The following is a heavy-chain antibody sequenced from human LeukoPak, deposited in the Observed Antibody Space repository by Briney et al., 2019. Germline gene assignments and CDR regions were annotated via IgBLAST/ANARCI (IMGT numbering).Heavy chain of an antibody. Sequence: SETLSLTCAVYGGSFSGYYWSWIRQPAGKGLEWIGRIYTSGSTNYNPSLKSRVTMSVDTSKNQFSLKLSSVTAADTAVYYCARVGLTYYYDTHAFDIWGQGTMVTVSS. CDR1: GGSFSGYY. CDR2: IYTSGST. J-gene: IGHJ3*02. D-gene: IGHD3-22*01. CDR3: ARVGLTYYYDTHAFDI. V-gene: IGHV4-59*10.